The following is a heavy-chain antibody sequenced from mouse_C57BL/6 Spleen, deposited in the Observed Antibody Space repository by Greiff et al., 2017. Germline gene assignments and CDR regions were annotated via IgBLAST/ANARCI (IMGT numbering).Heavy chain of an antibody. Sequence: EVQLQQSGPELVKPGASVKISCKASGYTFTDYYMNWVKQSPGKSLEWIGDINPNNGGTSYNQKFKGKATLTVDKSSSTAYMELRSLTSEDSAVYDCARADLITTVVASYYYAMDYWGQGTSVTVSS. CDR3: ARADLITTVVASYYYAMDY. J-gene: IGHJ4*01. CDR2: INPNNGGT. D-gene: IGHD1-1*01. CDR1: GYTFTDYY. V-gene: IGHV1-26*01.